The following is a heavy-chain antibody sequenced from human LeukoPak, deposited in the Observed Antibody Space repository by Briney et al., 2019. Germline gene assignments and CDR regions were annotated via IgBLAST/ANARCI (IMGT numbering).Heavy chain of an antibody. CDR1: GGTFSSYA. CDR2: IIPIFGTA. D-gene: IGHD5-12*01. J-gene: IGHJ3*02. CDR3: AREATYDAFDI. Sequence: GASVKVSCKASGGTFSSYAISWVRQAPGQGLEWMGGIIPIFGTANYAQKFQGRVTITADKSTSTAYTELSSLRSEDTAVYYCAREATYDAFDIWGQGTMVTVSS. V-gene: IGHV1-69*06.